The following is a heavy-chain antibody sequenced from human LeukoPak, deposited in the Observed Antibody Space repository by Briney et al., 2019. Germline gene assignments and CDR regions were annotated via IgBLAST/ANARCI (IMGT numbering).Heavy chain of an antibody. V-gene: IGHV1-2*02. CDR3: ARAPPAGGSSWPNVLGGYYGMDV. CDR1: GYTFTGYY. D-gene: IGHD6-13*01. J-gene: IGHJ6*02. CDR2: INPNSGGT. Sequence: ASVKVSCKASGYTFTGYYMHWVRQAPGQGLGWMGWINPNSGGTNYAQKFQGRVTMTRDTSISTAYMELSRLRSDDTAVYYCARAPPAGGSSWPNVLGGYYGMDVWGQGTTVTVSS.